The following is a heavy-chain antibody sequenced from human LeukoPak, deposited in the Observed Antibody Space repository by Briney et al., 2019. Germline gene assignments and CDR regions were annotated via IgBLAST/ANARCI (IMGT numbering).Heavy chain of an antibody. CDR1: GFTVSSYG. V-gene: IGHV3-23*01. D-gene: IGHD6-25*01. J-gene: IGHJ3*02. Sequence: PGGSLRLSCVASGFTVSSYGMSWVRQAPGKGLEWVSSISGSGSSSYYADSVKGRFTISRDNSKSTLYGQMNSLRAEDTAVYYCALHGGSIWGQGTMVTVSS. CDR2: ISGSGSSS. CDR3: ALHGGSI.